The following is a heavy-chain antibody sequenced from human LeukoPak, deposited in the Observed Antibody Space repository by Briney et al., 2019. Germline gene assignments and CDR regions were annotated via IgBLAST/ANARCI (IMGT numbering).Heavy chain of an antibody. V-gene: IGHV3-53*01. CDR3: ARGMIQLWR. D-gene: IGHD5-18*01. CDR1: GFTVSSNH. J-gene: IGHJ4*02. Sequence: GSLRLSCAASGFTVSSNHMSWVRQAPGKGLEWVAAIYSGGSTHYADSVKGRFTVSRDNSKNTLYLQMNSLRAEDTAVYYCARGMIQLWRWGQGTLVTVSS. CDR2: IYSGGST.